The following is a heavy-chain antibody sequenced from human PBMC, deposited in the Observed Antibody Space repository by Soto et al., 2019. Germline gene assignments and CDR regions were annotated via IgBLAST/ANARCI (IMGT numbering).Heavy chain of an antibody. CDR3: ATLPITYYDFWSGYREGAWYMDV. CDR1: GGSISSSSYY. J-gene: IGHJ6*03. Sequence: SETLSLTCTVSGGSISSSSYYWGWIRQPPGKGLEWIGSIYYSGSTYYNPSLKSRVTISVDTSKNQFSLKLSSVTAADTAVYYCATLPITYYDFWSGYREGAWYMDVWGKGTTVTVSS. V-gene: IGHV4-39*01. CDR2: IYYSGST. D-gene: IGHD3-3*01.